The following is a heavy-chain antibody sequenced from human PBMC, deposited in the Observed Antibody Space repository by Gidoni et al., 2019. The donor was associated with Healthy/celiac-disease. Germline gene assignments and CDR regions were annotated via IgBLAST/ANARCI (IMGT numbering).Heavy chain of an antibody. D-gene: IGHD3-22*01. CDR2: IYTSGST. CDR1: GGSISSGSYY. V-gene: IGHV4-61*02. Sequence: QVQLQESGPGLVKPSQTLSLTCTVSGGSISSGSYYWSWIRQPAGKGLEWIGRIYTSGSTNYNPSLKSRVTISVDTSKNQFSLKLSSVTAADTAVYYCARESPGPYYYDSSAQDAFDIWGQGTMVTVSS. J-gene: IGHJ3*02. CDR3: ARESPGPYYYDSSAQDAFDI.